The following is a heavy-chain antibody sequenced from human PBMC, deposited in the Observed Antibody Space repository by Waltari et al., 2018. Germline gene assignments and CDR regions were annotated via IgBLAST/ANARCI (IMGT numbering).Heavy chain of an antibody. D-gene: IGHD3-16*01. CDR3: AKNRFDMDV. V-gene: IGHV4-59*11. CDR1: GGSISTHY. J-gene: IGHJ6*03. CDR2: IYYTGDT. Sequence: QVQLQESGSGLVKPSETMSLTCTISGGSISTHYWRWVRQPPGKGLEWIGYIYYTGDTNYNPSLKSRVTISLGTSTYQFSLRLSSVTAADTAVYFCAKNRFDMDVWGKGTTVIVSS.